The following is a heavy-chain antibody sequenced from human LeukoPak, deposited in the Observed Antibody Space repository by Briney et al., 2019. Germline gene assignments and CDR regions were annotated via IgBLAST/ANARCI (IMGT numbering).Heavy chain of an antibody. CDR1: GFTFSSYS. Sequence: GGSLRLSCAASGFTFSSYSMNWVRQAPGKGLEWASYISSSSSTIYYADSVKGRFTISRDNAKNSLYLQMNSLRAEDTAVYYCARAGILVGATKHAFDIWGQGTTVTVSS. CDR3: ARAGILVGATKHAFDI. CDR2: ISSSSSTI. D-gene: IGHD1-26*01. J-gene: IGHJ3*02. V-gene: IGHV3-48*04.